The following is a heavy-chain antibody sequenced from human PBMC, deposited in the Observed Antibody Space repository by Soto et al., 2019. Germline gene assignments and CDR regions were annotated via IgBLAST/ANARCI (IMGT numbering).Heavy chain of an antibody. D-gene: IGHD3-10*01. CDR2: INHSGST. V-gene: IGHV4-34*01. CDR1: GGSFSGYY. Sequence: SETLSLTCAVYGGSFSGYYWSWIRQPPGKGLEWIGEINHSGSTNYNPSLKSRVTISVDTSKNQFSLKLSSVTAADTAVYYCARARLLWFGELSNDGMDVWGQGTTVT. CDR3: ARARLLWFGELSNDGMDV. J-gene: IGHJ6*02.